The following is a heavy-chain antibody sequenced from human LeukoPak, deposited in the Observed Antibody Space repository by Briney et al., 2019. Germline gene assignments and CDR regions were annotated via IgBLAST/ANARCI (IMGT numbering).Heavy chain of an antibody. J-gene: IGHJ4*02. CDR3: AKGVKHIVVVTAQHYFDY. Sequence: GGSLRLSCAASGFTLSNYAMNWVRQAPGKGLEWVSSINGSGDKTYYADSVKGRFTISRDNSKNTLYLQMNTLRAEDTAVYYCAKGVKHIVVVTAQHYFDYWGQGTLVTVSS. V-gene: IGHV3-23*01. CDR2: INGSGDKT. D-gene: IGHD2-21*02. CDR1: GFTLSNYA.